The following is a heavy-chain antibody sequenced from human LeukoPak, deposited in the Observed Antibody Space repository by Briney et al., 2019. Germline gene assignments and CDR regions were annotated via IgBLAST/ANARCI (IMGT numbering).Heavy chain of an antibody. J-gene: IGHJ4*01. CDR3: ARDRDVDDFDS. CDR2: IYTSGST. Sequence: SETLSLTCTVSGGSISSGSYYWSWIRQPAGKGLEWIGRIYTSGSTNYNPSLKSRVTISVDTSKNQFSLKPSSVTAADTAVYYCARDRDVDDFDSWGHGTLVTVSS. V-gene: IGHV4-61*02. CDR1: GGSISSGSYY. D-gene: IGHD2-15*01.